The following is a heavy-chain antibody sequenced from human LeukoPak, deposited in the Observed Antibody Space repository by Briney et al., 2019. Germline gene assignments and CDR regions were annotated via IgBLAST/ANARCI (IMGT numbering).Heavy chain of an antibody. CDR1: GFTFSSFV. CDR2: VSVTGGTT. D-gene: IGHD3-22*01. J-gene: IGHJ4*02. V-gene: IGHV3-23*01. Sequence: PGGSLRLSCAASGFTFSSFVMSWVRQAQGKGLEWVSSVSVTGGTTYYADSVKGRFTVSRDNSKNTLYLQLSSLRAEDTAIYYCAKTYFESSGYYSKHFDNWGQGTLVTVSS. CDR3: AKTYFESSGYYSKHFDN.